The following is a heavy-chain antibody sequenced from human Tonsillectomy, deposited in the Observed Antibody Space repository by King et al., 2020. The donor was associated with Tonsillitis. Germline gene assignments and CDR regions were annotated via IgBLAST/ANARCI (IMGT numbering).Heavy chain of an antibody. V-gene: IGHV3-30*02. CDR1: GFTFSNYG. CDR3: AKLGETSGHSVFDL. D-gene: IGHD3-16*01. Sequence: VQLVESGGGVVQPGGALRLSCAASGFTFSNYGMHWVRQAPGKGLVWVAFIRYDLSDEYYTDAVRGRFIISRDNSKDMLSLQMNNLRVEDTAVYYCAKLGETSGHSVFDLWGQGTMVTVSS. CDR2: IRYDLSDE. J-gene: IGHJ3*01.